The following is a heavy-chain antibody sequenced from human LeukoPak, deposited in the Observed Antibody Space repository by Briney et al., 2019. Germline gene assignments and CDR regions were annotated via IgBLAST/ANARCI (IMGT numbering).Heavy chain of an antibody. J-gene: IGHJ5*02. CDR2: INHSGST. Sequence: SETLSLTCAVYGGSFSGYYWSWIRQPPGKGLEWIGEINHSGSTNYNPSLKSRVTISVDTSKNQFSLKLSSVTAADTAVYYCVRRAPWGLRWSNWFDPWGQGTLVTVSS. CDR1: GGSFSGYY. D-gene: IGHD3-16*01. CDR3: VRRAPWGLRWSNWFDP. V-gene: IGHV4-34*01.